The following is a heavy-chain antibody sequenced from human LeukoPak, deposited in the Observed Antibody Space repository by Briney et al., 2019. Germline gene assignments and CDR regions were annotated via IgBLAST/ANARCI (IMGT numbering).Heavy chain of an antibody. J-gene: IGHJ6*03. CDR1: GGSISSYY. CDR2: IYTSGST. D-gene: IGHD6-6*01. V-gene: IGHV4-4*07. CDR3: ASEQLGNYYYYMDV. Sequence: SETLSLTCTVSGGSISSYYWSWIRQPAGKGLEWIGRIYTSGSTNYNPSLKSRATMSVDTSKNQFSLKLSSVTAADTAVYYCASEQLGNYYYYMDVWGKGTTVTVSS.